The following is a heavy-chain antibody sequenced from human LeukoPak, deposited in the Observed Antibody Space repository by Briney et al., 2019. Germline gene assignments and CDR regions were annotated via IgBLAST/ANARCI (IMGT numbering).Heavy chain of an antibody. CDR3: ARDTGDLSYYYDSTPDY. V-gene: IGHV3-9*01. Sequence: PGRSLRLSCAASGFTFDGYAMHWVRQAPGKGLEWVSGISWNSGSIGYADSVKGRFTISRDNAKNSLYLQMNSLRAEDTAVYYCARDTGDLSYYYDSTPDYWGQGTLVTVSS. D-gene: IGHD3-22*01. J-gene: IGHJ4*02. CDR1: GFTFDGYA. CDR2: ISWNSGSI.